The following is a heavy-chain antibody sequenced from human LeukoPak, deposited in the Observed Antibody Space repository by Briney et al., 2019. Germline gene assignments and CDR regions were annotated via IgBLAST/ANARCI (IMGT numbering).Heavy chain of an antibody. Sequence: GRSLRLSCAASGFTFSSYCMHWVRQAPGKGLEWVAVISYDGSNKYYADSVKGRFTISRDNSKNTLYLQMNSLRAEDTAVYYCAKDRYSSGWLPDYWGQGTLVTVSS. CDR2: ISYDGSNK. CDR3: AKDRYSSGWLPDY. J-gene: IGHJ4*02. CDR1: GFTFSSYC. V-gene: IGHV3-30*18. D-gene: IGHD6-19*01.